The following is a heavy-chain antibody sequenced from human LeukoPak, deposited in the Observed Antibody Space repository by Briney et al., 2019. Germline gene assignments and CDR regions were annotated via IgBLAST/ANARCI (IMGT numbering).Heavy chain of an antibody. CDR3: ARMGGSYHNWFDP. CDR2: IDWDDDK. CDR1: GFSLSTSGMR. J-gene: IGHJ5*02. Sequence: SGPALLKPTQTLTLTCTFSGFSLSTSGMRVSWIRQPPGKALEWLARIDWDDDKFYSTSLKTRLTISKDTSKNQVVLTMTNMDPVDTATYYCARMGGSYHNWFDPWGQGTLVTVSS. D-gene: IGHD1-26*01. V-gene: IGHV2-70*04.